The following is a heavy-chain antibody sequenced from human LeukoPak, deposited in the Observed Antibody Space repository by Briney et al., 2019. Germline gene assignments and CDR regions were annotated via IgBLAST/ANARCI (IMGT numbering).Heavy chain of an antibody. J-gene: IGHJ2*01. CDR3: AKVDYGDFWFFDL. CDR1: GLTFSNYG. CDR2: ISYDGGKK. Sequence: PGRSLRLSCVASGLTFSNYGMHCVRQAPGKGLEWLAGISYDGGKKYYADSVRGRFTLSRDNSRNTLYLQMNSLRTDDTAVYYCAKVDYGDFWFFDLWGRGTLVSVSS. V-gene: IGHV3-30*18. D-gene: IGHD4-17*01.